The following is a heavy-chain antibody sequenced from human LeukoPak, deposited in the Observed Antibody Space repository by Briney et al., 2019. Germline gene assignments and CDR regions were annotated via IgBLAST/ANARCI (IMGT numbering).Heavy chain of an antibody. CDR3: ARSGVATCHY. J-gene: IGHJ4*02. V-gene: IGHV3-23*01. Sequence: GGSLRLSCQASGFTFTDYAMSWVRQAPGKGLEWVSSINPDGGSFFADSVKGRFTISRDDSRSVVYLQMNSLSAEDTAVYYCARSGVATCHYWGQGILVTVSS. D-gene: IGHD2-15*01. CDR2: INPDGGS. CDR1: GFTFTDYA.